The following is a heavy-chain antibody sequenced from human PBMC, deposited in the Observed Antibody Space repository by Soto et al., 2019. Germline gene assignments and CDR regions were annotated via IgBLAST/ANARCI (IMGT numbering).Heavy chain of an antibody. CDR1: GGSISSSTYY. V-gene: IGHV4-39*01. CDR2: IYYSGRT. CDR3: ARHGGYSSSKNWFDP. D-gene: IGHD6-13*01. J-gene: IGHJ5*02. Sequence: SETLSLTCTVSGGSISSSTYYWGWIRQPPGKGLEWIGNIYYSGRTYYNPSLKSRVTISVDTSKNQFSLKLTSVTAADTAVYHCARHGGYSSSKNWFDPWGQGTLVTVSS.